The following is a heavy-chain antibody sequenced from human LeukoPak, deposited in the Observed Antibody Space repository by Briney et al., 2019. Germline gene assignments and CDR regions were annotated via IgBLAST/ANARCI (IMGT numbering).Heavy chain of an antibody. Sequence: SETLSLTCTVSGGSISSYYWSWIRQPPGKGLEWIGYIYYSGSTNYNPSLKSRVTISVDTSKNQFSLKLSSVTAADTAVYYCARDRYYYDSSGPTLDHWGQGTLVTVSS. V-gene: IGHV4-59*01. CDR2: IYYSGST. CDR1: GGSISSYY. CDR3: ARDRYYYDSSGPTLDH. D-gene: IGHD3-22*01. J-gene: IGHJ5*02.